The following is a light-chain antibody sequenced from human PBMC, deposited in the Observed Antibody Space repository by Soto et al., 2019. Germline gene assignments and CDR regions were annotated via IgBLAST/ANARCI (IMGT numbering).Light chain of an antibody. V-gene: IGLV2-14*01. J-gene: IGLJ3*02. CDR1: GSDVGGYNY. CDR3: SSYTSSSTLWV. CDR2: DVS. Sequence: SALTQPASVSGSPGQSITISCTGTGSDVGGYNYVSWYQQHPGKAPKLMIYDVSNRPSGVSNRFSGSKSGNTASLTISGLQAEDEADYYCSSYTSSSTLWVFGGGTKLTVL.